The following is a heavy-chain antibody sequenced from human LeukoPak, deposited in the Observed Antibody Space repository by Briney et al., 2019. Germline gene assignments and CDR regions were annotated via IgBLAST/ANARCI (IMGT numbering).Heavy chain of an antibody. CDR1: GFTFGSYW. CDR3: ARDAIVVVPAAMWYYYYYMDV. Sequence: PGGSLRLSCAASGFTFGSYWMSWVRQAPGKGLEWVANIKQDGSEKYYVDSVKGRFTISRDNAKNSLYLQMNSLRAEDTAVYYCARDAIVVVPAAMWYYYYYMDVWGKGTTVTVSS. V-gene: IGHV3-7*01. CDR2: IKQDGSEK. J-gene: IGHJ6*03. D-gene: IGHD2-2*01.